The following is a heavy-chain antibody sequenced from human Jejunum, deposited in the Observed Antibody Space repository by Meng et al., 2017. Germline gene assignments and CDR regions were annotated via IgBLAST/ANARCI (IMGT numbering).Heavy chain of an antibody. CDR1: GFTFSSFV. CDR2: FSGSGRDT. D-gene: IGHD2-2*01. V-gene: IGHV3-23*01. Sequence: GESLKISCAASGFTFSSFVMNWVRQAPGKGLEWVAGFSGSGRDTYYADSVKGRFTISTDNTRNTLYLQMSSLRAEDTAVYYCAKDHSFGYQPYYFDYWGQGALVTVSS. J-gene: IGHJ4*02. CDR3: AKDHSFGYQPYYFDY.